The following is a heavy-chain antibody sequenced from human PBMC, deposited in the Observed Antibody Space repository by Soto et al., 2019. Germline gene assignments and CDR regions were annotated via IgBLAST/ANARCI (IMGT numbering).Heavy chain of an antibody. Sequence: QVQLVQSGAEVKKPGASVKVSCKASGYTFTSYYMHWVRQAPGQGLEWMGIINPSGGSTSYAQKFQGRVNMTRDTSTSTVYMELSSLRYEDTAVYYCAREDIAAAGTKDLYHYYYYGMDVWGQGTTVTVSS. V-gene: IGHV1-46*03. CDR2: INPSGGST. CDR3: AREDIAAAGTKDLYHYYYYGMDV. J-gene: IGHJ6*02. D-gene: IGHD6-13*01. CDR1: GYTFTSYY.